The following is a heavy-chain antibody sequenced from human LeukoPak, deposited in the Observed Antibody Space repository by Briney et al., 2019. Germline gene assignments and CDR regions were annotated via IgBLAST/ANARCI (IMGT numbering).Heavy chain of an antibody. V-gene: IGHV3-23*01. CDR3: AKDTIYCSSTSCYTNYYYGMDV. CDR1: GFTFSSYA. Sequence: GGSLRLSCAASGFTFSSYAMSWVRQAPGKGLEWVSAISGSGGSTYYADSVKGRFTISRHNSKNTLYLQMNSLRAEDTAVYYCAKDTIYCSSTSCYTNYYYGMDVWGQGTTVTVSS. CDR2: ISGSGGST. D-gene: IGHD2-2*02. J-gene: IGHJ6*02.